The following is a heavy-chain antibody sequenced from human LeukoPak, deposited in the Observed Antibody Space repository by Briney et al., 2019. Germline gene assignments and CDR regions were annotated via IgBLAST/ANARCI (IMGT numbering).Heavy chain of an antibody. Sequence: GGSLRVSCEASGFSFTNYAMHWVRQAPGQGLEYVSAISSDGDSTYYANSVKGRFTISRDDSKNTLYLQMGSLRAEDMAAYYCARGYYDSSGYSADSFHIWGQGTMVTVSS. D-gene: IGHD3-22*01. CDR1: GFSFTNYA. CDR2: ISSDGDST. V-gene: IGHV3-64*01. J-gene: IGHJ3*02. CDR3: ARGYYDSSGYSADSFHI.